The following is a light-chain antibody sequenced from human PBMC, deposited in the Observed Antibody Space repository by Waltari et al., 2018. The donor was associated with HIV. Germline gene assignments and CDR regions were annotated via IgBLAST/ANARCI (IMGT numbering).Light chain of an antibody. Sequence: QFALTQPASVSGSPGQSITISCTGTNSDVGAYDFVSWYQQHPGKAPKLLIYKSFHRASGISDRFSASSSGNTASLTISGLQPEDEADYYCCAYASTNSPYYIFGGGTTVT. J-gene: IGLJ1*01. CDR3: CAYASTNSPYYI. CDR1: NSDVGAYDF. CDR2: KSF. V-gene: IGLV2-14*01.